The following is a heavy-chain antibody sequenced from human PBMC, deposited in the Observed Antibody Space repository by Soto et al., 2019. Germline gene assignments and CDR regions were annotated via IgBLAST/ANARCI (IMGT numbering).Heavy chain of an antibody. CDR2: ISGSGDST. Sequence: GGSLRLSCAASGFTFSSYAMSWVRQAPGKGLEWVSAISGSGDSTFYADSVKGRFTISRDNSKNTLYLQMDSLRAEDTAVYYCAKRAWGTYYFDYWGQGTLVTVSS. V-gene: IGHV3-23*01. CDR3: AKRAWGTYYFDY. J-gene: IGHJ4*02. D-gene: IGHD3-16*01. CDR1: GFTFSSYA.